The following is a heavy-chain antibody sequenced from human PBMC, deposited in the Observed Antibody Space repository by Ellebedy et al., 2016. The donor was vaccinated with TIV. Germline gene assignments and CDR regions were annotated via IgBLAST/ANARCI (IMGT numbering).Heavy chain of an antibody. J-gene: IGHJ6*02. CDR2: IIPIFGTA. Sequence: ASVKVSCKASGYTFTSYYMHWVRQAPGQGLEWMGGIIPIFGTANYAQKFQGRVTITADESTSTAYMELSSLRSEDTAVYYCARDPIVGATTPYYYGMDVWGQGTTVTVSS. CDR1: GYTFTSYY. CDR3: ARDPIVGATTPYYYGMDV. V-gene: IGHV1-69*13. D-gene: IGHD1-26*01.